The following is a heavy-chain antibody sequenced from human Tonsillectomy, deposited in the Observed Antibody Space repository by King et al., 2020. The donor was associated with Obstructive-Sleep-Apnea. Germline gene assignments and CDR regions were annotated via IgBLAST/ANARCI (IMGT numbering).Heavy chain of an antibody. V-gene: IGHV5-51*01. J-gene: IGHJ6*02. CDR1: GYTFTYYW. CDR2: IFPADSDT. CDR3: ARQQSYYYGMDV. D-gene: IGHD6-19*01. Sequence: QLVQSGAEVKKPGESLKISCKGSGYTFTYYWIGWVRQMPGKGLEWMGIIFPADSDTRYSPSFQGQVTISADKSINTAYLQWSSLKASDSAIYYCARQQSYYYGMDVWGQGTTVTVSS.